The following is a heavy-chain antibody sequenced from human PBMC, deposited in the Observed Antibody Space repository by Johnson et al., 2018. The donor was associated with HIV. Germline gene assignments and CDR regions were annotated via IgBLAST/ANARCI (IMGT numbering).Heavy chain of an antibody. Sequence: VQLVESGGGLVQPGGSLRLSCADSKFTFTNYWMSWVRQAPGKGLEWVANINQDGSEKYYLDSVKGRFPISRDNPKNFLYLQMNSLRAEDTALYYCARGGRKQLACDAFDIWGQGTMVTVSS. J-gene: IGHJ3*02. CDR2: INQDGSEK. CDR3: ARGGRKQLACDAFDI. V-gene: IGHV3-7*05. D-gene: IGHD6-6*01. CDR1: KFTFTNYW.